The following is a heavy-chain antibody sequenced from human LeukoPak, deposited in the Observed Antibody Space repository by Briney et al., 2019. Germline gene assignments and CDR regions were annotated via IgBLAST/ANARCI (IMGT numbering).Heavy chain of an antibody. D-gene: IGHD1-14*01. V-gene: IGHV3-48*03. J-gene: IGHJ4*02. Sequence: PGGSLRLSCAASGFTFSSYEMNWVRQAPGKGLEWVSYISSSGSTIYYADSVKGRFTISRDSAKNTLYLQMNSLRAEDTAVYYCAKPARTDYADYWGQGTLVTVSS. CDR2: ISSSGSTI. CDR3: AKPARTDYADY. CDR1: GFTFSSYE.